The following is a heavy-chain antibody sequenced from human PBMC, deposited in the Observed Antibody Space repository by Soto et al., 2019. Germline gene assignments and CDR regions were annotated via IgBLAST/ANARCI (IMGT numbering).Heavy chain of an antibody. CDR1: GFTFSSYA. D-gene: IGHD3-10*01. V-gene: IGHV3-30-3*01. CDR3: ARGRGPQPHYYYGMDV. Sequence: GGSLRLSCAASGFTFSSYAMHWVCQAPGKGLEWVAVISYDGSNKYYADSVKGRFTISRDNSKNTLYLQMNSLRAEDTAVYYRARGRGPQPHYYYGMDVWGQGTTVTVSS. J-gene: IGHJ6*02. CDR2: ISYDGSNK.